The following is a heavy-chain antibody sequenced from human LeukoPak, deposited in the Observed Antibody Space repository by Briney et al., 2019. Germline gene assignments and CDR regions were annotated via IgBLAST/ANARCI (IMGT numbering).Heavy chain of an antibody. CDR2: IKKDGSEK. J-gene: IGHJ5*02. CDR1: GFTFSSYW. V-gene: IGHV3-7*01. D-gene: IGHD6-19*01. Sequence: GGSLRLSCAASGFTFSSYWMSWVRQAPGKGLEWVANIKKDGSEKYYVDSVKGRFTISRDNSKKTLSLQLNNLRVDDTAVYYCARVQFQWFDPWGPGTPVTVSS. CDR3: ARVQFQWFDP.